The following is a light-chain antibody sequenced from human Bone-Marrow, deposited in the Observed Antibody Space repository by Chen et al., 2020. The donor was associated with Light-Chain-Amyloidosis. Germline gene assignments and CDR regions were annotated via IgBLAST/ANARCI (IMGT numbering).Light chain of an antibody. V-gene: IGKV3-20*01. CDR1: QTISSNY. J-gene: IGKJ4*01. CDR3: QQYGTSPLT. Sequence: DIVLTQSPGTLSLSPGEGANLSCRASQTISSNYLTWYQHTFRQAPRLLIYGSSSRATGIPDRFTGSGSGTDFTLTINRLEPEDFAMYYCQQYGTSPLTFGGGTKVEIK. CDR2: GSS.